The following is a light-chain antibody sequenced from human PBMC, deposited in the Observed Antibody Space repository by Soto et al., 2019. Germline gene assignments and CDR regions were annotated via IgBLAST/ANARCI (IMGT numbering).Light chain of an antibody. CDR3: HQYNHWPGYT. CDR2: GAF. V-gene: IGKV3-15*01. Sequence: EVVMTQSPATLSVSPGERATLSCRASQSVSSNLAWYQQKPGQAPRLLISGAFTRATGVPARFSASGSVTEFTLTISSLQSEDFAVYYCHQYNHWPGYTFGQGTKLEIK. CDR1: QSVSSN. J-gene: IGKJ2*01.